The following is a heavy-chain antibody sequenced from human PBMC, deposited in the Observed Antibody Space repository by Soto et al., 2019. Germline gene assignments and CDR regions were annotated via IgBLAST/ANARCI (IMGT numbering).Heavy chain of an antibody. CDR3: ARDGVYGSGSYYTGGWFDP. J-gene: IGHJ5*02. V-gene: IGHV4-31*03. CDR2: IYYSGST. CDR1: GGSISSGGYY. D-gene: IGHD3-10*01. Sequence: PSETLSLTCTVSGGSISSGGYYWSWILQHPGKGLEWIGYIYYSGSTYYNPSLKSRVTISVDTSKNQFSLKLSSVTAADMAVYYCARDGVYGSGSYYTGGWFDPWGQGTLVTVSS.